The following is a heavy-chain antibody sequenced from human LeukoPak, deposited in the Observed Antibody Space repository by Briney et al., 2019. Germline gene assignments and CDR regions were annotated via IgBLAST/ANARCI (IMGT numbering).Heavy chain of an antibody. CDR1: GGSISSYY. V-gene: IGHV4-59*06. J-gene: IGHJ6*02. D-gene: IGHD3-9*01. CDR2: IYYSGST. CDR3: ARDYDILSSDGMDV. Sequence: SETLSLTCTVSGGSISSYYWSWIRQPAGKGLEWIGYIYYSGSTYYNPSLKSRVTISVDTSKNQFSLKLSSVTAADTAVYYCARDYDILSSDGMDVWGQGTTVTVSS.